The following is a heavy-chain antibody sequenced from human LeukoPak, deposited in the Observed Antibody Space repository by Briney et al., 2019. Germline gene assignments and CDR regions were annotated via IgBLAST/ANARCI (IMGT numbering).Heavy chain of an antibody. D-gene: IGHD3-9*01. CDR3: ARDSSVVRYFDWSDYYDY. V-gene: IGHV3-30*03. CDR2: ISSEGTNQ. Sequence: GGSLRLSCVASGFTFSMYDMHWVRQAPGKGLEWVAVISSEGTNQKYADSVKGRFTISRDNSKNTLYLQLNSLRPEDAGMFYCARDSSVVRYFDWSDYYDYWGQGTLVTVSS. J-gene: IGHJ4*02. CDR1: GFTFSMYD.